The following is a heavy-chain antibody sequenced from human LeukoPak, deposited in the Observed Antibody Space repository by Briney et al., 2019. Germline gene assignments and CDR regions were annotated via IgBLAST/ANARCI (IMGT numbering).Heavy chain of an antibody. CDR1: GGSFSGYY. J-gene: IGHJ4*02. CDR2: INHSGST. V-gene: IGHV4-34*01. CDR3: ARSGDSSGYCYLKPFDY. Sequence: SETLSLTCAVYGGSFSGYYWSWIRQPPGKGLEWIGEINHSGSTNYNPSLKSRVTISVDTSKNQFSLKLSSVTAADTAVYYCARSGDSSGYCYLKPFDYWGQGTLVTVSS. D-gene: IGHD3-22*01.